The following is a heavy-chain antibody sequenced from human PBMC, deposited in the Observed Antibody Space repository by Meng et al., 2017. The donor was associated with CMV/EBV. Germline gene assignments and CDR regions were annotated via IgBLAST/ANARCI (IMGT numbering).Heavy chain of an antibody. CDR2: IWYDGSDK. Sequence: GESLKISCAASGFTFSNYGMHWVRQAPGKGLEWVAVIWYDGSDKYYADSVKGRFTISRDNSKNTLYLQMNSLRAEDTAVYYCARGGYSYGNYYYYGMDVWGQGTTVTVSS. CDR1: GFTFSNYG. CDR3: ARGGYSYGNYYYYGMDV. D-gene: IGHD5-18*01. V-gene: IGHV3-33*01. J-gene: IGHJ6*02.